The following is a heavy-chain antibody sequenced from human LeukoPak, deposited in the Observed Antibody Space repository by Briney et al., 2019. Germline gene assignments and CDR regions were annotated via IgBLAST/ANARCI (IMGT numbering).Heavy chain of an antibody. D-gene: IGHD2-15*01. Sequence: PSETLSLTCTVSGGSISGYYWSWIRQPPGKGLEWIGYIYHSGSTYYNPSLKSRVTISVDRSKNQFSLKLSSVTAADTAVYYCARGTAYCSGGSCYGRYYYYGMDVWGQGTTVTVSS. CDR2: IYHSGST. J-gene: IGHJ6*02. V-gene: IGHV4-30-2*01. CDR3: ARGTAYCSGGSCYGRYYYYGMDV. CDR1: GGSISGYY.